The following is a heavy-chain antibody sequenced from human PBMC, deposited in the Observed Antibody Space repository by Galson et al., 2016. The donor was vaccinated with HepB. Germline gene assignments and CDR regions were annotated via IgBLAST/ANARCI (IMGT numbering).Heavy chain of an antibody. Sequence: SLRLSCAASGFFFSGRAMSWARQAPGEGLEWVSGINNGAATTGYAASVKGRFTISRDNSKNTLYLQMNSLRTEDTAVYYCARDDYSGGRGSPDYWGQGTLVTVSS. D-gene: IGHD4/OR15-4a*01. CDR2: INNGAATT. J-gene: IGHJ4*02. V-gene: IGHV3-23*01. CDR3: ARDDYSGGRGSPDY. CDR1: GFFFSGRA.